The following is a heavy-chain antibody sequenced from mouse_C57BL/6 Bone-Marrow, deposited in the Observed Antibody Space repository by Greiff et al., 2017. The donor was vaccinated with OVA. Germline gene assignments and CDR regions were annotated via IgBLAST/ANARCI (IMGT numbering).Heavy chain of an antibody. CDR1: GYTFTSYW. Sequence: QVQLQQPGAELVKPGASVKVSCKASGYTFTSYWMHWVKQRPGQGLELLCRIPPSASYTNYNQKFKGKATLTVDKSSSTAYMQLSSLTSEDSAVYYCAIPNPLYYYGSREYFDVWGTGTTVTVSS. D-gene: IGHD1-1*01. CDR2: IPPSASYT. CDR3: AIPNPLYYYGSREYFDV. V-gene: IGHV1-74*01. J-gene: IGHJ1*03.